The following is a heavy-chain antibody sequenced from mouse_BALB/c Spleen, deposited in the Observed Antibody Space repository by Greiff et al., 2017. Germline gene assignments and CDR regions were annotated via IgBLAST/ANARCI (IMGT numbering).Heavy chain of an antibody. V-gene: IGHV3-6*02. Sequence: EVKLQESGPGLVKPSQSLSLTCSVTGYSITSGYYWNWIRQFPGNKLEWMGYISYDGSNNYNPSLKNRISITRDTSKNQFFLKLNSVTTEDTATYYCARQLGLNYYAMDYWGQGTSVTVSS. D-gene: IGHD3-1*01. J-gene: IGHJ4*01. CDR2: ISYDGSN. CDR3: ARQLGLNYYAMDY. CDR1: GYSITSGYY.